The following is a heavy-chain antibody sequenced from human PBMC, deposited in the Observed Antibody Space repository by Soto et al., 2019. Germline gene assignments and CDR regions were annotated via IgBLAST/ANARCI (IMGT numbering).Heavy chain of an antibody. J-gene: IGHJ4*02. Sequence: EVQLVQSGGGLVQPGGSLRLSCEASGFSLSAFWMNWVRQSPRKGLEWVSNINPEGSEKVYVDSVKGRFTVSRDNTQNSVDLQMDSLRAEDTAVDYCAGWGNKVWYGGQGSLVTVSS. V-gene: IGHV3-7*02. D-gene: IGHD3-16*01. CDR1: GFSLSAFW. CDR3: AGWGNKVWY. CDR2: INPEGSEK.